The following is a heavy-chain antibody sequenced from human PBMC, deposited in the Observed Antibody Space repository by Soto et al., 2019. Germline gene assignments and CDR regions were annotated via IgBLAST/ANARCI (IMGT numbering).Heavy chain of an antibody. V-gene: IGHV4-30-4*01. J-gene: IGHJ5*01. D-gene: IGHD7-27*01. Sequence: QVQLLESGPGLVKPSQTLSLTCSVSGDSLSNLDYFWAWIRQPPGQALEYIGYIYKSATTYYNPSFESRVALSVDTSRSQFSLNVTSVTAADTSVYFCARGRYCLTGRCFPNWFDSWGQGALVTVSS. CDR3: ARGRYCLTGRCFPNWFDS. CDR1: GDSLSNLDYF. CDR2: IYKSATT.